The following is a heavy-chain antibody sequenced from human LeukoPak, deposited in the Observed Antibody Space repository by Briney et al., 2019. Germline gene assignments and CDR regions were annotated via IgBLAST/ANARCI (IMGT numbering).Heavy chain of an antibody. CDR1: GYTFTSYG. J-gene: IGHJ6*02. D-gene: IGHD3-10*01. CDR2: ISAYNGNT. Sequence: ASVKVSCKASGYTFTSYGISWVRQAPGQGLEWMGWISAYNGNTNYAQKLQGRVTMTTDTSTSTAYMELRSLRSDDTAVYYCARAWFGELSRCYHYYGMDVWGQGTTVTVSS. V-gene: IGHV1-18*01. CDR3: ARAWFGELSRCYHYYGMDV.